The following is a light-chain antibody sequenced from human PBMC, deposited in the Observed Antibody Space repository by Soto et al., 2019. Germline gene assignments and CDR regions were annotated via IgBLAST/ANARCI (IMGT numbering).Light chain of an antibody. CDR2: DAS. J-gene: IGKJ1*01. V-gene: IGKV3-20*01. CDR1: QSVGGTY. Sequence: EIELTQSPGTLYLSPGERATLSCRARQSVGGTYLNWYQQKPGQAPMLLIYDASTRATGIPDRFSASGSGTDFTRTISRLEPADFAVYYCLQSCISPRTFCQGTKVEI. CDR3: LQSCISPRT.